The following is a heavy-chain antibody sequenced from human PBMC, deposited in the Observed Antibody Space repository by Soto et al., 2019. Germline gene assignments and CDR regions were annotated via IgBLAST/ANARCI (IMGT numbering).Heavy chain of an antibody. CDR1: GGSISSSNW. CDR3: ARASSSMYNWFDP. Sequence: LSLTCAVSGGSISSSNWWSWVRQPPGKGLEWIGEIYHSGSTNYNPSLKSRVTISVDKSKNQFSLKLSSVTAADTAVYYCARASSSMYNWFDPWGQGTLVTVSS. D-gene: IGHD6-6*01. J-gene: IGHJ5*02. CDR2: IYHSGST. V-gene: IGHV4-4*02.